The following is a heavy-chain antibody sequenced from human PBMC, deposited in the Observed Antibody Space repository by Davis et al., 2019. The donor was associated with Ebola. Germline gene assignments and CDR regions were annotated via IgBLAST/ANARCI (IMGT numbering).Heavy chain of an antibody. CDR1: GFTFSSYG. Sequence: GESLKISCAASGFTFSSYGMHWVRQAPGKGLEWVAVISYDGSNKYYADSVKGRFTISRDNSKNTLYLQMNSLRAEDTAVYYCARDEARIVLMVYAIPWFDPWGQGTLVTVSS. CDR3: ARDEARIVLMVYAIPWFDP. J-gene: IGHJ5*02. V-gene: IGHV3-30*03. D-gene: IGHD2-8*01. CDR2: ISYDGSNK.